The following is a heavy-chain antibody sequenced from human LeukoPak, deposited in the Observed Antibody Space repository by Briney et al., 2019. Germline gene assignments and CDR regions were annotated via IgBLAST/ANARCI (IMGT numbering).Heavy chain of an antibody. CDR1: GFTFSSYA. Sequence: PGGSLRLSCAASGFTFSSYAMSWVRQAPGKGLEWVSAISGGGGSTYYADSVKGRFTISRDNSKNTLYLQMNSLRAEDTAVYYCAKEIYYDSSGYYPYGAFDIWGQGTMVTVSS. D-gene: IGHD3-22*01. CDR3: AKEIYYDSSGYYPYGAFDI. J-gene: IGHJ3*02. CDR2: ISGGGGST. V-gene: IGHV3-23*01.